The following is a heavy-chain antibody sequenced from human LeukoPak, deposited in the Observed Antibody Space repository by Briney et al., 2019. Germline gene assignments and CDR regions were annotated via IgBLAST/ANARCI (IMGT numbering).Heavy chain of an antibody. V-gene: IGHV3-21*01. CDR2: LSSSSSYI. CDR1: GFTFSSYS. CDR3: ASEGDDEDYDSSGYPKVDY. J-gene: IGHJ4*02. Sequence: GSLRLSCAASGFTFSSYSMNWVRQAPGKGLEWVSSLSSSSSYIYYADSVKGRFTISRDNAKNSLYLQMNSLRAEDTAVYYCASEGDDEDYDSSGYPKVDYWGQGTLVTVSS. D-gene: IGHD3-22*01.